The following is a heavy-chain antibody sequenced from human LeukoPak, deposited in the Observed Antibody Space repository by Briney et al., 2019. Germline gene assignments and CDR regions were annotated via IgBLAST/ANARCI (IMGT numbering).Heavy chain of an antibody. CDR2: ISYDGSNK. V-gene: IGHV3-30*04. CDR1: GFTFSSYA. J-gene: IGHJ4*02. CDR3: ARDGVIAAAAYFDY. D-gene: IGHD6-13*01. Sequence: GGSLRLSCAASGFTFSSYAMHWVRQAPGKGLEWVAVISYDGSNKYYADSVKGRFTISRDNSKNTLYLQMNSLRAEDTAVYYCARDGVIAAAAYFDYWGQGTLVTVSS.